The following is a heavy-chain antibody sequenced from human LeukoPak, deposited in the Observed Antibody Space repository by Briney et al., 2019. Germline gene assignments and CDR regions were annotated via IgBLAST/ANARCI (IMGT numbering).Heavy chain of an antibody. Sequence: AASGFTXSXYWMXWVRHAPGKGLVWVSRINSDGSSTSYADSVKGRFTISRDNAKNTLYLQMNSLRAEDTAVYYCATEGIAAAGIYWGQGTLVTVSS. V-gene: IGHV3-74*01. CDR1: GFTXSXYW. J-gene: IGHJ4*02. D-gene: IGHD6-13*01. CDR3: ATEGIAAAGIY. CDR2: INSDGSST.